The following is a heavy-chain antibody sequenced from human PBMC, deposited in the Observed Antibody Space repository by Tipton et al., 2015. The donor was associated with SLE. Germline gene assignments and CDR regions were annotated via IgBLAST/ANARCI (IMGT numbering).Heavy chain of an antibody. CDR3: ARELLGTTGSFDY. V-gene: IGHV4-38-2*02. CDR2: IYHSGST. CDR1: GGSISSHY. J-gene: IGHJ4*02. D-gene: IGHD1-7*01. Sequence: TLSLTCTVSGGSISSHYWSWIRQPPGKGLEWIGSIYHSGSTYYNPSLKSRVTISVDTSKNQFSLKLSSVTAADTAVYYCARELLGTTGSFDYWGQGTLVTVSS.